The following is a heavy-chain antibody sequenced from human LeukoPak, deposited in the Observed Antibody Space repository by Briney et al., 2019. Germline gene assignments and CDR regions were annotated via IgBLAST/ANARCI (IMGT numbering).Heavy chain of an antibody. J-gene: IGHJ4*02. V-gene: IGHV4-34*01. Sequence: SETLSLTCAVYGGSFSGYYWSWIRKPPGKGLEWIGEINHSGSTNYNPSLKSRVTISVDTSKNQFSLKLSSVTAADTAVYYCARDRSWGGSGSYYTVFYVWGQGTLVTVSS. CDR3: ARDRSWGGSGSYYTVFYV. D-gene: IGHD3-10*01. CDR2: INHSGST. CDR1: GGSFSGYY.